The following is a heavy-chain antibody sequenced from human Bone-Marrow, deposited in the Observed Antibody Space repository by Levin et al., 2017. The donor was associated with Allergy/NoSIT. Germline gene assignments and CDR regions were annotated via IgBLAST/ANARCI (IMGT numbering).Heavy chain of an antibody. CDR2: INPNSGGT. CDR3: ARVSGHFRDTYYGVLYCSAFDI. Sequence: GASVKVSCKASGYTFTGYYMHWVRQAPGQGLECMGWINPNSGGTNYAQKFQGRVTMTRDTSISTAYMELSRLRSDDTAVYYCARVSGHFRDTYYGVLYCSAFDIWGQGTMVTVSS. J-gene: IGHJ3*02. CDR1: GYTFTGYY. V-gene: IGHV1-2*02. D-gene: IGHD2-15*01.